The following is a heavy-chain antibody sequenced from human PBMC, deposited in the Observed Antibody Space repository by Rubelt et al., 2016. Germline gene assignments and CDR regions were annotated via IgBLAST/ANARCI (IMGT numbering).Heavy chain of an antibody. V-gene: IGHV4-4*02. Sequence: DGLEWIGEIYHSGSTNYNPSLKSRVTISVDKSKNQFSLKLSSVTAADTAVYYCARGGGYSGSYYVDYWGQGTLVTVSS. D-gene: IGHD1-26*01. CDR2: IYHSGST. CDR3: ARGGGYSGSYYVDY. J-gene: IGHJ4*02.